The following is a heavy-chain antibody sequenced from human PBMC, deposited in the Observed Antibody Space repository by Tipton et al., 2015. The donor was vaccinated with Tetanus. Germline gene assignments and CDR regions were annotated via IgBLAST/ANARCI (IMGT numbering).Heavy chain of an antibody. CDR2: IYYSGST. Sequence: TLSLTCTVSGGSISSGDYYWSWIRQPPGKGLEWIGYIYYSGSTYYNPSLKSRVTISVDTSKNQFSLKLSSVTAADTAVYYCARGGPHTVAPYSSSWGQGTLVTVSS. D-gene: IGHD6-13*01. CDR3: ARGGPHTVAPYSSS. J-gene: IGHJ4*02. CDR1: GGSISSGDYY. V-gene: IGHV4-30-4*01.